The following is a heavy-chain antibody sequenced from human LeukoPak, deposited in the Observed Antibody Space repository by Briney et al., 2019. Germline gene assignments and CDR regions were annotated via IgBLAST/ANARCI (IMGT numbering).Heavy chain of an antibody. J-gene: IGHJ4*02. CDR3: ATSGEVRNYCFDY. Sequence: GGSLRLSCAASGFTFNTYSMNWVRQAPGKGLEWISYISSSGSPIYYADSVKGRFTISRDDANDSLYLQMNSLRAEDTAVYYCATSGEVRNYCFDYWGQGTLVSVSS. CDR2: ISSSGSPI. D-gene: IGHD1-1*01. CDR1: GFTFNTYS. V-gene: IGHV3-48*01.